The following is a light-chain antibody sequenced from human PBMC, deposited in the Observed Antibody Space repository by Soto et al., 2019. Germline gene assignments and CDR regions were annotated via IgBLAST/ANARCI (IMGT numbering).Light chain of an antibody. CDR3: QQYGTWIT. CDR1: QWFSGRN. Sequence: EIVLTQSPATLSLSPGERVSLSCGASQWFSGRNLAWYQQTPGQSPRLLIYNSYIRASGVPDRFRGSGSGTDFTLTITRLEPEDFAVYYCQQYGTWITFGQGTRLETK. V-gene: IGKV3D-20*01. J-gene: IGKJ5*01. CDR2: NSY.